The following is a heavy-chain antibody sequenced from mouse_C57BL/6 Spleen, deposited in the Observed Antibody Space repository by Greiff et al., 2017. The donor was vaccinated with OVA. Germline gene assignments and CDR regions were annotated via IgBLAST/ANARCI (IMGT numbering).Heavy chain of an antibody. CDR2: IDPSDSYT. V-gene: IGHV1-50*01. J-gene: IGHJ2*01. Sequence: VQLQQPGAELVKPGASVKLSCKASGYTFTSYWMQWVKQRPGQGLEWIGEIDPSDSYTNYNQKFKGKATLTVDTSSSTAYMQLSSLTSEDSAVYYCARGLYDGYYPYFDYWGQGTTLTVSS. CDR3: ARGLYDGYYPYFDY. D-gene: IGHD2-3*01. CDR1: GYTFTSYW.